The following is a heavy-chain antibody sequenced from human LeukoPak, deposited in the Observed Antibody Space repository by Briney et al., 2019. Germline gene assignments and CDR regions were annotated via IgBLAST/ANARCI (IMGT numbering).Heavy chain of an antibody. CDR2: IVPIFGTA. Sequence: ASVKVSCKASGGTFSSYAISWVRQAPGQGLEWMGGIVPIFGTANYAQKFQGRVTITADESTSTAYMELSSLRSEDTAVYYCAHLDYRYCSSTSCSIPRYYFDYWGQGTLVTVSS. D-gene: IGHD2-2*01. J-gene: IGHJ4*02. CDR1: GGTFSSYA. CDR3: AHLDYRYCSSTSCSIPRYYFDY. V-gene: IGHV1-69*13.